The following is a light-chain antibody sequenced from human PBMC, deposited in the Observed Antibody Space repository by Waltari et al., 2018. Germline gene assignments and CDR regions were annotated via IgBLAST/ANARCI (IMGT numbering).Light chain of an antibody. J-gene: IGKJ4*01. CDR1: QSLLPSDGKTF. V-gene: IGKV2-29*02. Sequence: DIVMTQTPLSLSVTPGQPASISCKSSQSLLPSDGKTFLYWYLQKPGQSPQLLIYEVSSRFAGGPDRFSGSGSGTDFTLTISSLQAEDVAVYYCQQYYSNEVTFGGGTKVEIK. CDR2: EVS. CDR3: QQYYSNEVT.